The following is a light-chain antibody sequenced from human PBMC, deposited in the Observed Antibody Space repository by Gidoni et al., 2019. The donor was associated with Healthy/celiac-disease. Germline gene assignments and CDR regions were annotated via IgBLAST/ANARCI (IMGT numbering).Light chain of an antibody. Sequence: DIVMTQSPDSLAVSLGERATINCKSSQSFLYSSNNNNYLSWYQQKPGQPPKLHIYCASTRESGVPDRFSGSGSGTDFTLTISSLQAEDVAVYYCQQYYSTPWTFGQGTKVEIK. CDR2: CAS. CDR1: QSFLYSSNNNNY. CDR3: QQYYSTPWT. J-gene: IGKJ1*01. V-gene: IGKV4-1*01.